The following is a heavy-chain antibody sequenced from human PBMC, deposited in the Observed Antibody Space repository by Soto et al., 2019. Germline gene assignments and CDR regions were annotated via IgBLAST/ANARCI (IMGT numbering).Heavy chain of an antibody. D-gene: IGHD6-6*01. CDR2: IKSKTDGGTA. CDR1: GFTFSNAW. J-gene: IGHJ4*02. V-gene: IGHV3-15*01. CDR3: ATWRFSSSLYFDY. Sequence: EVQLVESGGGLVKPGGSLRLSCAASGFTFSNAWMTWVRQAPGKGLEWVGRIKSKTDGGTADYAAPVKGRFTISRDDSKNSLYLPMNSLKTEDTAMYYCATWRFSSSLYFDYWGQETLVTVSS.